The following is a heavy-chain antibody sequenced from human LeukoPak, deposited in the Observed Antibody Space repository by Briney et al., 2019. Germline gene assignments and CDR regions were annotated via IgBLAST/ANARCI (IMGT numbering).Heavy chain of an antibody. CDR2: ISAYNGNT. D-gene: IGHD3-3*01. Sequence: ASVKVSCKASGYTFTSYGISWVRQAPGQGLEWMGWISAYNGNTNYAQKLQGRVTMTTDTSTSTAYMELRSLRSDDTAVYYCARVEDWSGYKTANWFDPWGQGTLVTVSS. CDR1: GYTFTSYG. CDR3: ARVEDWSGYKTANWFDP. V-gene: IGHV1-18*01. J-gene: IGHJ5*02.